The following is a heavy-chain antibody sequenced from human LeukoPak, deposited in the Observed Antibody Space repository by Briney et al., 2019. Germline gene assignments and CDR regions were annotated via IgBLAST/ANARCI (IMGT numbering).Heavy chain of an antibody. J-gene: IGHJ4*02. D-gene: IGHD2-21*02. Sequence: GGSLRLSCAASGFTFSSYEMNWVRQAPGKGLEWVSYISSSGSTIYYADSVKGRFTISRDNSKNSLYLQMNSLRAGDTALYYCAKGFIVVVTATLPDYWGQGTLVTVSS. CDR3: AKGFIVVVTATLPDY. CDR2: ISSSGSTI. V-gene: IGHV3-48*03. CDR1: GFTFSSYE.